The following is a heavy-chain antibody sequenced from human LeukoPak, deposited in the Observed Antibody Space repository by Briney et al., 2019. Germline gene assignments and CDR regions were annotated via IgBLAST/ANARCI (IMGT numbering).Heavy chain of an antibody. D-gene: IGHD6-13*01. Sequence: PGGTLRLSCAASGFTFSSYGMSWVRQAQAKGLEWVSAISGSGGSTYYADSVKGRFIISRDNSKNTLYLQMNSLRAEDTAVYYCAKDGAGVAAATGYYYYYMDVWGKGTTVTISS. CDR3: AKDGAGVAAATGYYYYYMDV. J-gene: IGHJ6*03. CDR2: ISGSGGST. CDR1: GFTFSSYG. V-gene: IGHV3-23*01.